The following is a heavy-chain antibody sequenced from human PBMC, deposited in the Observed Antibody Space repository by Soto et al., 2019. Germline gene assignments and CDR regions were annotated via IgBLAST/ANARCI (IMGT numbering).Heavy chain of an antibody. J-gene: IGHJ4*02. CDR3: ARDISSRFIVATVAFDY. CDR2: ISSSSSYI. CDR1: GFTFSSYS. Sequence: PGGSLRLSCAASGFTFSSYSMNWVRQAPGKGLEWVSSISSSSSYIYYADSVKGRFTISRDNAKNSLYLQMNSLRAEDTAVYYCARDISSRFIVATVAFDYWGQGTLVTVSS. D-gene: IGHD5-12*01. V-gene: IGHV3-21*01.